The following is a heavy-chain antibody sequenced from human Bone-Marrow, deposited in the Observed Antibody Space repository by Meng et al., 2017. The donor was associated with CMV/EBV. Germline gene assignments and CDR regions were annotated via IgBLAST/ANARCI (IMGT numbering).Heavy chain of an antibody. CDR1: GGTFSSYT. CDR2: IIPILGIA. CDR3: ARRGYCSSTSCLHDAFDI. Sequence: SVKVSCKASGGTFSSYTISWVRQAPGQGLEWMGRIIPILGIANYAQKFQGRVTITADKSTSTAYMALSSLRSEDTAVYYSARRGYCSSTSCLHDAFDIWGQGTMVTVSS. D-gene: IGHD2-2*01. J-gene: IGHJ3*02. V-gene: IGHV1-69*02.